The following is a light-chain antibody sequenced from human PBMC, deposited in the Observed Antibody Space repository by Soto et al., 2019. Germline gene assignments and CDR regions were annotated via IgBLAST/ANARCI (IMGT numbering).Light chain of an antibody. CDR1: SNDVGGYDL. CDR2: EAT. Sequence: QSALAQPASVSGSPGQSITISCTGTSNDVGGYDLVSWYQHHPGKAPKLIIYEATKRPSGVSDRFSGSKSGNTASLKISALQAEDEADYSCCSFAGGATFVFGGGTQLTVL. V-gene: IGLV2-23*02. J-gene: IGLJ2*01. CDR3: CSFAGGATFV.